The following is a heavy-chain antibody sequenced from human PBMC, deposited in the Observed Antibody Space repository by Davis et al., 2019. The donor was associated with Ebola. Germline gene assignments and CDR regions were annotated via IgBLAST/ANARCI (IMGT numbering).Heavy chain of an antibody. Sequence: MPSETLSLTCTVSGGSVSSGSYYWSWIRQPPGKGLEWIGYIYYSGSTNYNPSFRSRVIVSEDASKNQFSLKLTSVTAADTAVYYCARVRTGPDGYFDYWGQGILVTVSS. CDR1: GGSVSSGSYY. V-gene: IGHV4-61*01. D-gene: IGHD1/OR15-1a*01. CDR2: IYYSGST. J-gene: IGHJ4*02. CDR3: ARVRTGPDGYFDY.